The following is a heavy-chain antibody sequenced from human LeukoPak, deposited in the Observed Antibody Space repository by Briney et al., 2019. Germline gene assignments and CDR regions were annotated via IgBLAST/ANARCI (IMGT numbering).Heavy chain of an antibody. D-gene: IGHD4-17*01. CDR2: ISGSGGST. J-gene: IGHJ6*03. Sequence: LGGSLRLSCAASGLSFSSYAMSTVRQAPGKGLEWVSAISGSGGSTYYADSVKGRFTISRDNSKNTLYLQMNSLRAEDTAVYYCAKEGPTVTTVDYYYYYMDVWGKGTTVTVSS. CDR3: AKEGPTVTTVDYYYYYMDV. CDR1: GLSFSSYA. V-gene: IGHV3-23*01.